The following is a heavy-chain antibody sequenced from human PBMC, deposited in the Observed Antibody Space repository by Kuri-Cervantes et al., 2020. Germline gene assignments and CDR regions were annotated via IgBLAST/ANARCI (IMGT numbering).Heavy chain of an antibody. CDR3: ARAVATYGDYRRNFDY. Sequence: SVKGSCKASGYTFTGYYMHWVRQAPGQGLEWMGWISAYNGNTNYAQKLQGRVTMTTDTSTSTAYMELRSLRSDDTAVYYCARAVATYGDYRRNFDYWGQGTLVTVSS. CDR2: ISAYNGNT. D-gene: IGHD4-17*01. J-gene: IGHJ4*02. CDR1: GYTFTGYY. V-gene: IGHV1-18*04.